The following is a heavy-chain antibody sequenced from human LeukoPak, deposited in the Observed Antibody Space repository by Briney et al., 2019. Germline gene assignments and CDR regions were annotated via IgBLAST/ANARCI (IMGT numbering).Heavy chain of an antibody. Sequence: ASVKVSCKASGYSFTTYGISWVRQAPGQGLEWMGWISTYKGNANYAQNLQGRVTMTTDTSTSTVYMELRSLRSDDTAVYYCARQWLVGGDDLDYWGQGTLATVSS. D-gene: IGHD6-19*01. CDR3: ARQWLVGGDDLDY. V-gene: IGHV1-18*01. CDR2: ISTYKGNA. CDR1: GYSFTTYG. J-gene: IGHJ4*02.